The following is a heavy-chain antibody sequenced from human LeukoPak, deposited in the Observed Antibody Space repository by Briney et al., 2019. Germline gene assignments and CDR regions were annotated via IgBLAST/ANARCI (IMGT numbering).Heavy chain of an antibody. CDR3: ARRGYSSGFDY. CDR1: GGYISSSSYE. J-gene: IGHJ4*02. Sequence: SETLSLTCSFSGGYISSSSYESGSIRRPPVKGLEWIGSIYYSGSTYYNPSLKSRVTISVDTSKNQFSLKLSSVTAADTAVYYCARRGYSSGFDYWGQGTLVTVSS. V-gene: IGHV4-39*07. CDR2: IYYSGST. D-gene: IGHD6-19*01.